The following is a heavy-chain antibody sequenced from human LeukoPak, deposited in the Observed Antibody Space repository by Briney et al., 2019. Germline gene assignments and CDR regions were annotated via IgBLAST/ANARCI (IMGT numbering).Heavy chain of an antibody. CDR3: ARGNSGTYYPFDN. CDR2: ISTSGSTI. Sequence: QTGGSLRLSCAASGFTFSSYEMKWVRQAPGKGLEWVSYISTSGSTIYYADSVKGRFTISRDNAKDSLYLQVSSLRAEDTAVYYCARGNSGTYYPFDNWGQGTLVTVSS. J-gene: IGHJ4*02. D-gene: IGHD1-26*01. V-gene: IGHV3-48*03. CDR1: GFTFSSYE.